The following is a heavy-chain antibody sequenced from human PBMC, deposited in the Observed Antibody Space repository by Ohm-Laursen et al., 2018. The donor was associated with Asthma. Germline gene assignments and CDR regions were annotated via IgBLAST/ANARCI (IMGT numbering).Heavy chain of an antibody. CDR1: GFTFSNHW. V-gene: IGHV3-7*05. D-gene: IGHD3-10*01. CDR3: AVSIYAYGEGAY. Sequence: SLRLSCNASGFTFSNHWMTWVRQAPGRGLEWVANINQDGSIWGYVDSVKGRFAISRDNAHNSLYLQMNSLRAEDTALYYCAVSIYAYGEGAYWGQGTLVTVSS. CDR2: INQDGSIW. J-gene: IGHJ4*02.